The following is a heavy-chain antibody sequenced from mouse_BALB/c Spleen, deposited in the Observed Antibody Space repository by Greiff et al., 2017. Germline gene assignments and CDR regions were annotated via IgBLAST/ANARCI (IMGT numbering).Heavy chain of an antibody. Sequence: DVKLQESGPGLVKPSQSLSLTCSVTGYSITSGYYWNWIRQFPGNKLEWMGYISYDGSNNYNPSLKNRISITRDTSKNQFFLKLNSVTTEDTATYYCAPYRYDGSVDYWGQGTTLTVSS. V-gene: IGHV3-6*02. J-gene: IGHJ2*01. D-gene: IGHD2-14*01. CDR1: GYSITSGYY. CDR3: APYRYDGSVDY. CDR2: ISYDGSN.